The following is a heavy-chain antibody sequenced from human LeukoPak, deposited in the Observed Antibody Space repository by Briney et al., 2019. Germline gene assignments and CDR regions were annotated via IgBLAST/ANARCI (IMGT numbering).Heavy chain of an antibody. D-gene: IGHD1-20*01. CDR3: ARYNWNDGIPRYFDL. CDR1: GGSISSSSYY. J-gene: IGHJ2*01. Sequence: PSETLSLTCTVSGGSISSSSYYWGWIRQPPGKGLEWIGSIYYSGSTYYNPSLKSRVTISVDTSKNQFSLKLSSVTAADTAVYYHARYNWNDGIPRYFDLWGRGTLVTVSS. CDR2: IYYSGST. V-gene: IGHV4-39*07.